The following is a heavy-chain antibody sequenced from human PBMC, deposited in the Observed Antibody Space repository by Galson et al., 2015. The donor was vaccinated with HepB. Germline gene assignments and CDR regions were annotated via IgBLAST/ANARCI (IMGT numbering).Heavy chain of an antibody. V-gene: IGHV4-34*01. Sequence: LTCAVYGGSFSGYYWSWVRQPPGEGLEWIGEINHSGSTNYNPSLKSRVTISVDTSKNQFSLKLSSVTAADTAVYYGARAGYSYGYAGGYDYWGQGTLVTVSS. J-gene: IGHJ4*02. CDR1: GGSFSGYY. CDR3: ARAGYSYGYAGGYDY. D-gene: IGHD5-18*01. CDR2: INHSGST.